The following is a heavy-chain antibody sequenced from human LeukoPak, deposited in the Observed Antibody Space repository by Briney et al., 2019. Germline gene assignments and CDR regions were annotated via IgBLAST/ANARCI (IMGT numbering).Heavy chain of an antibody. D-gene: IGHD3-22*01. Sequence: GGSLRLSAAASGFTFSNIPMSWVRQAQGKGLEWASTISGRGGSTYYADSVKGRFTISRDNSKNTLYLQMNSLRAEDTAVYYCAKDRGKVVVITPFDYWGQGTLVTVSS. CDR2: ISGRGGST. J-gene: IGHJ4*02. V-gene: IGHV3-23*01. CDR1: GFTFSNIP. CDR3: AKDRGKVVVITPFDY.